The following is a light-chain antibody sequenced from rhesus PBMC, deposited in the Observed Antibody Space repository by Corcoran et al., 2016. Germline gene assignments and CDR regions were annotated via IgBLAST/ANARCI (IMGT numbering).Light chain of an antibody. CDR1: ENVNNY. V-gene: IGKV1-74*01. CDR3: QHGYSTPFT. CDR2: KAS. J-gene: IGKJ3*01. Sequence: DIQMTQSPSSLSASVGDRVTITCRASENVNNYLNWYQQKPGKAPKLLFYKASTLQSGVPSRFSGSGLWIAYTFTISSLQPEDFATYYVQHGYSTPFTFGPGTKLDIK.